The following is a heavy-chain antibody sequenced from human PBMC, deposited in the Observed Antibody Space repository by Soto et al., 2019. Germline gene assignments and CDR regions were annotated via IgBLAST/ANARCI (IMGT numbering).Heavy chain of an antibody. CDR2: IKQDGSEK. V-gene: IGHV3-7*01. CDR3: VPPPLYSSGWYVGY. J-gene: IGHJ4*02. D-gene: IGHD6-19*01. Sequence: GGSLRLSCAASGFTFSSYWMSWVRQAPGKGLEWVANIKQDGSEKYYVDSVKGRFTISRDNAKNSLYLQMNSLRAEDTAVYYCVPPPLYSSGWYVGYWGQGTLVTVSS. CDR1: GFTFSSYW.